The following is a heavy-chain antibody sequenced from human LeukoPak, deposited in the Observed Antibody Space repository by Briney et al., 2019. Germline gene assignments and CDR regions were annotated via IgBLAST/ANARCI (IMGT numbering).Heavy chain of an antibody. Sequence: SETLSLTCTVSGGSISRYYWSWIRQPAGKGLEWIGRINTSGSTNYNPSLKSRVTMSVDTSRNQFSLKLSSVTAADTAIYYCARLTIFVNTFEIWGQGTMVTVSS. D-gene: IGHD3-3*01. CDR1: GGSISRYY. V-gene: IGHV4-4*07. J-gene: IGHJ3*02. CDR3: ARLTIFVNTFEI. CDR2: INTSGST.